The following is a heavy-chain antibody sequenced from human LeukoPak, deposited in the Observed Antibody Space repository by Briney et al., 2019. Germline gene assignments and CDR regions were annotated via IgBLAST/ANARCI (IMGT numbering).Heavy chain of an antibody. CDR3: ARHGVTAASWFDP. Sequence: PSETLSLTCTVSGGSISSSSYYWGWIRQPPGKGLEWIGSIYYSGSTYYNPSLKSRVTISVDTSKNQFSLKLSYVTAADTAVYYCARHGVTAASWFDPWGQGTLVTVSS. V-gene: IGHV4-39*01. D-gene: IGHD2-2*01. CDR1: GGSISSSSYY. J-gene: IGHJ5*02. CDR2: IYYSGST.